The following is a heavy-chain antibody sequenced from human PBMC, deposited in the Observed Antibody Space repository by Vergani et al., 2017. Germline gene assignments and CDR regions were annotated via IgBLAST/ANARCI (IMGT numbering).Heavy chain of an antibody. CDR2: IYYSGST. Sequence: QLQLQESGPGLVKPSATLSLTCSVSGASIRSSNYYWGWIRQPPGKWLEWIASIYYSGSTYYNPSLKSRVTISVDTSKNQFSLKLSSVTAADTAVYFCARRSTVEWLVKLGWIDPWGKGILVTVSS. V-gene: IGHV4-39*01. CDR3: ARRSTVEWLVKLGWIDP. CDR1: GASIRSSNYY. D-gene: IGHD6-19*01. J-gene: IGHJ5*02.